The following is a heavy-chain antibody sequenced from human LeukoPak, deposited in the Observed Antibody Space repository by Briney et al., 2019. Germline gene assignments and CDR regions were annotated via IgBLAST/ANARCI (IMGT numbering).Heavy chain of an antibody. CDR3: ARGDYDSSGYYFRPYFDY. J-gene: IGHJ4*02. CDR2: IYYSGST. D-gene: IGHD3-22*01. CDR1: GGSISSYY. V-gene: IGHV4-59*01. Sequence: SETLPLTCTVSGGSISSYYWSWIRQPPGKGLEWIGYIYYSGSTNYNPSLKSRVTISVDTSKNQFSLKLSSVTAADTAVYYCARGDYDSSGYYFRPYFDYWGQGTLVTVSS.